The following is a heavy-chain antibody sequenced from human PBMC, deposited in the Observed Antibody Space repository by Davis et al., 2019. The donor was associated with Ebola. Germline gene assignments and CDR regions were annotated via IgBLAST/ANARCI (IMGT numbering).Heavy chain of an antibody. CDR3: ARGWLRGGMDV. Sequence: HSQTLSLTCDITGDSVSSNSGAWNWIRQSPSRGLEWLGRTYYTSKWFNDYAVFLQGRITINPDTSKNQFSLQLNSVTPEDTALYYCARGWLRGGMDVWGEGTTVTV. D-gene: IGHD5-18*01. CDR1: GDSVSSNSGA. J-gene: IGHJ6*02. CDR2: TYYTSKWFN. V-gene: IGHV6-1*01.